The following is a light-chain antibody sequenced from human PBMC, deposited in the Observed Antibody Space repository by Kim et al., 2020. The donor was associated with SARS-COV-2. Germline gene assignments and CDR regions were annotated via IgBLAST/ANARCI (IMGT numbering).Light chain of an antibody. CDR3: TSFAGSGV. V-gene: IGLV2-8*01. CDR1: SSDIGRYNY. Sequence: QSALTQPPSASGSLGQSVTISCTGTSSDIGRYNYVSWYQQHPGKAPKLIIYEVTKRPSGVPDRFSGSKSGNTASLTVSGLQAEDEADYYCTSFAGSGVFGGGTKVTVL. CDR2: EVT. J-gene: IGLJ2*01.